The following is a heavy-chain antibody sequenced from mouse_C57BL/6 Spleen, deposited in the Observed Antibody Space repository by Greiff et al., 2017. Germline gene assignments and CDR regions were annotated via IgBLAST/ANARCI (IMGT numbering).Heavy chain of an antibody. CDR3: ARCRDGNFFAY. CDR2: INPYNGDT. V-gene: IGHV1-20*01. J-gene: IGHJ3*01. D-gene: IGHD2-1*01. Sequence: EVQLQQSGPELVRPGDSVKISCKASGYSFTGYFMNWVMQSHGKSLEWIGRINPYNGDTFYNQKFKGKATLTVDKSSSTAHMELRSLTSEDSAVYYCARCRDGNFFAYWGQGALVTVSA. CDR1: GYSFTGYF.